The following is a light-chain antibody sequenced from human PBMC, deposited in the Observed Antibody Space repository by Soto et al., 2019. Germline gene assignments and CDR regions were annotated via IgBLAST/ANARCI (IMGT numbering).Light chain of an antibody. CDR2: DDN. Sequence: QSVLTQPPSVSAAPGQKVTISCSGSSANIGGNSVSWYQQLPGTAPKLLIYDDNKRPSGIPDRFSGSKSGTSATLGITGFQTGDEADYYCGSWDSRLSAHVCATGTKVIVL. V-gene: IGLV1-51*01. J-gene: IGLJ1*01. CDR3: GSWDSRLSAHV. CDR1: SANIGGNS.